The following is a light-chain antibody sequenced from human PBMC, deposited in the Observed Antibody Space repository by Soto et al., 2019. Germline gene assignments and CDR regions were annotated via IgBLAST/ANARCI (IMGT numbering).Light chain of an antibody. CDR3: QQYDSTPPT. J-gene: IGKJ1*01. Sequence: EIVLTQSPGTLSLSPGERATLSCRASQSVNSNYLAWYQRKPGQAPRLLIYGASNRATDILYRFSASGSGTDFTVTITRLEAEDFAVYYCQQYDSTPPTFGQGTKVEVK. V-gene: IGKV3-20*01. CDR1: QSVNSNY. CDR2: GAS.